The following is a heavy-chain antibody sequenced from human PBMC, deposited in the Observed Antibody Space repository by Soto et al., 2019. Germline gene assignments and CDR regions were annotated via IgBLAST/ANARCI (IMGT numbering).Heavy chain of an antibody. CDR3: VRVGWGYSYGNGMDG. CDR1: GFGFSGYS. V-gene: IGHV3-30-3*01. Sequence: LRLSCLASGFGFSGYSMHWVRQAPGKGLDWVAVIKHDGSEIYYADSVKGRFTISKDDSKNTLHLQMNALRVDDTALSYCVRVGWGYSYGNGMDGWGQGTTVTVSS. D-gene: IGHD5-18*01. J-gene: IGHJ6*02. CDR2: IKHDGSEI.